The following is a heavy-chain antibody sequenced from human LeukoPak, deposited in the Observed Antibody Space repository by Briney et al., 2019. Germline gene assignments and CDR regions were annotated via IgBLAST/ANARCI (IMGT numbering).Heavy chain of an antibody. CDR2: INHSGST. Sequence: SETLSLTCTVSGGSISSSSYYWSWIRQPPGKGLEWIGEINHSGSTNYNPSLKSRVTISVDTSKNQFSLRLSSVTAADTAVYYCARQAAVRGVAYYYYYYMDVWGKGTTVTISS. D-gene: IGHD3-10*01. CDR1: GGSISSSSYY. J-gene: IGHJ6*03. V-gene: IGHV4-39*01. CDR3: ARQAAVRGVAYYYYYYMDV.